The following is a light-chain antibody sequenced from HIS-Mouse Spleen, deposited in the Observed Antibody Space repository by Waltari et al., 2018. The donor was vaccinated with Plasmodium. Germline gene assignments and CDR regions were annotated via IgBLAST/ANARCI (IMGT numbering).Light chain of an antibody. J-gene: IGKJ2*01. CDR2: WAS. Sequence: DIVMTQSPDSLAVSLGERATINCKSSQSVLYSSNNKNYVAWYQQKPGQPPKLLIYWASTRESGVPDRFSGSVSGTDFTLTISSLQAEDVAVYYCQQYYSTPPYTFGQGTKLEIK. V-gene: IGKV4-1*01. CDR1: QSVLYSSNNKNY. CDR3: QQYYSTPPYT.